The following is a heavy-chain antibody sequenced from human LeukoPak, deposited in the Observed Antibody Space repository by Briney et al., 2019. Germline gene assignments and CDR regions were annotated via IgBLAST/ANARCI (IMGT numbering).Heavy chain of an antibody. D-gene: IGHD2-2*01. CDR3: TRAAVQYLPAELKYFRH. Sequence: KPGGSLRLSCAASGFIYSSYCMIGVRQAPGKGLEWVSSIGSSSSYIYYAGSVRGRSTISRDNAKNSLYLQMSSLRAEDTAVYYCTRAAVQYLPAELKYFRHWGQGNLVTVSS. CDR1: GFIYSSYC. V-gene: IGHV3-21*01. CDR2: IGSSSSYI. J-gene: IGHJ1*01.